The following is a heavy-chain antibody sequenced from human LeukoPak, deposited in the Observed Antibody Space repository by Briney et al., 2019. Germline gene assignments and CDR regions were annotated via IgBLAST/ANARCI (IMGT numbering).Heavy chain of an antibody. Sequence: GGSLRLSCAASGFTVSGNYMSWVRQAPGKGLEWVSIIYSGGSTYYADSVKGRFTISRDNSKNTLYLQMNSLRAEDTAVYYCAKEKKRITMIVVVIRSNWFDPWGQGTLVTVSS. J-gene: IGHJ5*02. V-gene: IGHV3-53*01. CDR3: AKEKKRITMIVVVIRSNWFDP. CDR1: GFTVSGNY. CDR2: IYSGGST. D-gene: IGHD3-22*01.